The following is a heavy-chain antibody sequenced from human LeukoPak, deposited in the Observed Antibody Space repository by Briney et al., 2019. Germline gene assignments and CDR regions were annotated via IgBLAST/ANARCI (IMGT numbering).Heavy chain of an antibody. CDR3: ARVGVPATAIFDFFDY. J-gene: IGHJ4*02. Sequence: PGGSLRLSCAASGFTFSSYAMHWVRQAPGKGLEYVSAISSNGGSTYYANSVKGRFTISRDNSKNTLYLQMGSLRAEDMAVYYCARVGVPATAIFDFFDYWGQGTLVTVSS. V-gene: IGHV3-64*01. D-gene: IGHD2-2*01. CDR2: ISSNGGST. CDR1: GFTFSSYA.